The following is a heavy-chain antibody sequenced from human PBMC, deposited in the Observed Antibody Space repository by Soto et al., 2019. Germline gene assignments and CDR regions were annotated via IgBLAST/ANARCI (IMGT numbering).Heavy chain of an antibody. J-gene: IGHJ6*02. Sequence: GVLRLSCAASGFTFSSYSMNWVRQAPGKGLEWVSYISSSSSTIYYVDSVKGRFTISRDNAKNSLYLQMNSLRDEDTAVYYWGRDRAGAKYGLDVGGQGTVVTVS. V-gene: IGHV3-48*02. CDR2: ISSSSSTI. CDR1: GFTFSSYS. D-gene: IGHD1-26*01. CDR3: GRDRAGAKYGLDV.